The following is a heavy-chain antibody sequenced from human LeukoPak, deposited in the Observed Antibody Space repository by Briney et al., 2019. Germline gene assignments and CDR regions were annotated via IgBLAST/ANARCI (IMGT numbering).Heavy chain of an antibody. CDR1: GFTFSSYG. CDR2: ISYDGSNK. CDR3: AKVWAHAFGI. Sequence: GRSLRLSCAASGFTFSSYGMHWVRQAPGKGLEWVAVISYDGSNKYYADSVKGRFTISRDNSKNTLYLQMNSLRAEDTAVYYCAKVWAHAFGIWGQGAMVTVSS. V-gene: IGHV3-30*18. J-gene: IGHJ3*02. D-gene: IGHD1-26*01.